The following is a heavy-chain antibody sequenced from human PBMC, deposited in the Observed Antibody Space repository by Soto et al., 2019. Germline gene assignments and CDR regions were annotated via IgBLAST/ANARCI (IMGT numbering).Heavy chain of an antibody. J-gene: IGHJ4*02. D-gene: IGHD3-10*01. Sequence: SVKVSCKASGGTFSSYTISWVRQAPGQGLEWMGRIIPILGIANYAQKFQGRVTITADKSTSTAYMELSSLRSEDTAVYYCASPPATYGGSLDYWGQGTLVTVSS. CDR3: ASPPATYGGSLDY. CDR2: IIPILGIA. V-gene: IGHV1-69*02. CDR1: GGTFSSYT.